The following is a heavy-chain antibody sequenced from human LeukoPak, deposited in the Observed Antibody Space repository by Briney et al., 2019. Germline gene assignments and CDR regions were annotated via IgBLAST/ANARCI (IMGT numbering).Heavy chain of an antibody. V-gene: IGHV3-74*01. D-gene: IGHD1-7*01. Sequence: GGSLRLSCAASGFTFSSTWMHWVRQAPGEGLVWVSRINSDGSTINYADSVKGRLTISRDNAKNTLHLQMNSLRVEDTALYFCATAGNYRFDYWGQGTLVTVSS. CDR2: INSDGSTI. J-gene: IGHJ4*02. CDR1: GFTFSSTW. CDR3: ATAGNYRFDY.